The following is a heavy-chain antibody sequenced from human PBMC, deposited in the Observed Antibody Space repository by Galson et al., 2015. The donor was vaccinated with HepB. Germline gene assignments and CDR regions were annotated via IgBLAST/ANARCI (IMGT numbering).Heavy chain of an antibody. D-gene: IGHD3-10*01. J-gene: IGHJ6*02. Sequence: SVKVSCKASDYTFTSYGISWVRQAPGQGLEWMGWISAYNGNTNYAQKLQGRVTMTTDTSTSTAYMELRSLRSDDTAVYYCASCGQVRDVMDVWGQGTTVTVSS. V-gene: IGHV1-18*01. CDR3: ASCGQVRDVMDV. CDR2: ISAYNGNT. CDR1: DYTFTSYG.